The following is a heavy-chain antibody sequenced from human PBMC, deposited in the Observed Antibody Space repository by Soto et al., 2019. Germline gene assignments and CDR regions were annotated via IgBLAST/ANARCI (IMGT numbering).Heavy chain of an antibody. CDR3: VSNDWYRFDP. J-gene: IGHJ5*02. D-gene: IGHD3-9*01. CDR2: IYHNGRF. CDR1: GGSITSNW. Sequence: QVQLQESGPGLVNPSGTLSLTCAVSGGSITSNWWSWVRQPPGKGLEWIGEIYHNGRFNYNPSLSSRLNISIDMCTNHLSLKLTSVTAADTALHYCVSNDWYRFDPWGPGTLVIVSS. V-gene: IGHV4-4*02.